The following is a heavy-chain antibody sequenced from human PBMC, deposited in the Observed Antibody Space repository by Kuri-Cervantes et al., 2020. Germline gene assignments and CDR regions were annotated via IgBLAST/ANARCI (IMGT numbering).Heavy chain of an antibody. CDR3: ARVSSDIAAAGYFDY. J-gene: IGHJ4*02. CDR2: IWYDGSNK. V-gene: IGHV3-33*08. Sequence: GGSLRLSCAASGFTFTSYGIHWVRQAPGKGLDWVAVIWYDGSNKYYADSVKGRFTISRDNSKNTLYLQMNSLRAEDTAVYYCARVSSDIAAAGYFDYWGQGTLVTVSS. CDR1: GFTFTSYG. D-gene: IGHD6-13*01.